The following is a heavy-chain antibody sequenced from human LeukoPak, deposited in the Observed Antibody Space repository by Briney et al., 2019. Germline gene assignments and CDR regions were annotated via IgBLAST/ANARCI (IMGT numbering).Heavy chain of an antibody. J-gene: IGHJ4*02. D-gene: IGHD1-26*01. CDR3: AKDENGIVGATEFDY. Sequence: PGGSLRLSCAASGFTFSSYGMHWVRQAPGKGLEWVAVISYDGSNKYYADSVKGRFTISRDNSKNTLYLQMNSLRAEDTAVYYCAKDENGIVGATEFDYWGQGTLVTVSS. V-gene: IGHV3-30*18. CDR2: ISYDGSNK. CDR1: GFTFSSYG.